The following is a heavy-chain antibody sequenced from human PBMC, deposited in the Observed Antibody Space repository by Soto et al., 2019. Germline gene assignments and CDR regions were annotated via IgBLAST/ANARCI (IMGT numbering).Heavy chain of an antibody. CDR1: GFTFGSYG. V-gene: IGHV3-30*18. J-gene: IGHJ2*01. CDR2: ISYDGSNK. CDR3: AKPLGNFPPDWYFDL. Sequence: QVQLVESGGGVVQPGRSLRLSCAASGFTFGSYGMHWVRQAPGKGLEWVAVISYDGSNKYYADSVKGRFTISRDNSKNTLYLQMNSLRAEDTAVYYCAKPLGNFPPDWYFDLWGRGTLVTVSS.